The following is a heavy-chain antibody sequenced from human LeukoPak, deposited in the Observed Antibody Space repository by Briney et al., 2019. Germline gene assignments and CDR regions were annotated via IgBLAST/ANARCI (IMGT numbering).Heavy chain of an antibody. CDR3: VKAFDSSGYYFNYFDY. J-gene: IGHJ4*02. D-gene: IGHD3-22*01. CDR1: GFTFSNFA. Sequence: PGGSLRLSCAASGFTFSNFAMSWVRQAPGKGLEWVSAMSGSGGNTYYADSVKGRFTISRDNSKNTLYLHMNSLRAEDTAVYYCVKAFDSSGYYFNYFDYWGQGALVTVSS. CDR2: MSGSGGNT. V-gene: IGHV3-23*01.